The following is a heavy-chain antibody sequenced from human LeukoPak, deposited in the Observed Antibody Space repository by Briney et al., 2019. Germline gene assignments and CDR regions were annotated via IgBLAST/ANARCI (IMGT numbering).Heavy chain of an antibody. J-gene: IGHJ6*03. CDR1: GGSISSYY. CDR2: IFYSGRT. CDR3: ARETSQKGAHYMDV. Sequence: SETLSLTCTVSGGSISSYYGSWIREPPGKGLEWIGYIFYSGRTNYNPSLKSRVTISVDTSKNQFSLKLRSVTAADTAVYYCARETSQKGAHYMDVWGKGTTVTISS. V-gene: IGHV4-59*01. D-gene: IGHD3-16*01.